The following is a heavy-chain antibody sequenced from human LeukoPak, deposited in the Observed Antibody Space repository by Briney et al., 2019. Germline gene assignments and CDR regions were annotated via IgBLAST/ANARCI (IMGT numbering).Heavy chain of an antibody. V-gene: IGHV3-53*05. CDR1: GFTVSSNY. CDR2: IYSGGST. Sequence: GGSLRLSCAASGFTVSSNYMSWVRQAPGKGLEWVSVIYSGGSTYYADSVKGRFTISRDNSKNTLYLQMNSLRSEDTAVYYCARDRGQQLVLGAFDIWGQGTMVTVSS. D-gene: IGHD6-13*01. J-gene: IGHJ3*02. CDR3: ARDRGQQLVLGAFDI.